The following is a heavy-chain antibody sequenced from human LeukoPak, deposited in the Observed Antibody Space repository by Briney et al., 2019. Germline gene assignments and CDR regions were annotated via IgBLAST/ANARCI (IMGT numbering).Heavy chain of an antibody. CDR3: AKGGDYGDSYGMDV. Sequence: GGSLRLSCAASGFTFSSYGMHWGRQAPGKGLEWVAVISYDGSNKYYADSVKGRFTISRDNSKNTLYLQMNSLRAEDTAVYYCAKGGDYGDSYGMDVWGQGATVTVSS. V-gene: IGHV3-30*18. D-gene: IGHD4-17*01. J-gene: IGHJ6*02. CDR1: GFTFSSYG. CDR2: ISYDGSNK.